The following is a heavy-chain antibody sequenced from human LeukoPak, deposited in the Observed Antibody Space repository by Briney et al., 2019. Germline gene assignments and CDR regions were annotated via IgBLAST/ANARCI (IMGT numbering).Heavy chain of an antibody. CDR3: AKDDNYIRFLS. V-gene: IGHV3-23*01. J-gene: IGHJ5*02. CDR2: MSGSGGST. CDR1: EFTLSSYA. D-gene: IGHD3-16*01. Sequence: GGSLRLSCAASEFTLSSYAMNWVRQAPGKGLEWVSAMSGSGGSTYYADSVKGRFTISRDNSKNTLYLQMNSLRAEDTAVYYCAKDDNYIRFLSWGQGTLVTVSS.